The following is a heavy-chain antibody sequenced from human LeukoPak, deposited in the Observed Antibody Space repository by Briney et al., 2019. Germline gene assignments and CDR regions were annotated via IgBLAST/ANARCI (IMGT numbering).Heavy chain of an antibody. V-gene: IGHV3-23*01. J-gene: IGHJ4*02. CDR3: AKAPGYCSGGSCYSYYFDY. D-gene: IGHD2-15*01. CDR2: ISGSGGST. CDR1: GFTFSSYA. Sequence: PGGSLRLSCAASGFTFSSYAMSWVRQAPGKGLEWVSAISGSGGSTYYADSVKGRFTISRDNSKNTLYLQMNSLRAEDTAVYYCAKAPGYCSGGSCYSYYFDYWGQGTLVTVSS.